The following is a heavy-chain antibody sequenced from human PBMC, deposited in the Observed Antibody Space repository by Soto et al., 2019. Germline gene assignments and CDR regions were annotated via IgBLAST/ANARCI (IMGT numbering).Heavy chain of an antibody. J-gene: IGHJ5*01. Sequence: SETLSLTCTVSGGSISSGGYYWSWIRQHPGKGREWFGYIYYSGSTYYIPSLKFRFTISVETSKTQFSLKLSSVTAADTAVYYCARSIDSWGQGTLVTVSS. CDR1: GGSISSGGYY. V-gene: IGHV4-31*03. CDR2: IYYSGST. CDR3: ARSIDS.